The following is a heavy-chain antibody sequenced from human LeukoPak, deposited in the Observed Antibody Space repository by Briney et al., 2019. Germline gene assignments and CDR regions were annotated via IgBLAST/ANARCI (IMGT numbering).Heavy chain of an antibody. CDR2: IYHSGST. CDR1: GGSISSYY. Sequence: SETLSLTCTVSGGSISSYYWSWIRQPPGKGLEWIASIYHSGSTYYNPSLRSRVTISVDTSKNQFSLKLSSVTAADTAVYYCARDSGIAPTGHWGQGTLVTVSS. J-gene: IGHJ4*02. D-gene: IGHD6-13*01. V-gene: IGHV4-38-2*02. CDR3: ARDSGIAPTGH.